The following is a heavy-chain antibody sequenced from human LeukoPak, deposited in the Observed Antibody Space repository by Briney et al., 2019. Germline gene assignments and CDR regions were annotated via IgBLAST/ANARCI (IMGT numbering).Heavy chain of an antibody. V-gene: IGHV3-49*03. CDR2: IRSKAYGGTT. D-gene: IGHD6-19*01. Sequence: PAGGSLRLSCTASGFTFGDYAMSWFRQAPGKGQEWVGFIRSKAYGGTTEYSASVKGRFTISRDDSKSIAYLQMNSLKTEDTAVYSCTRGHSSGWYLNWFDPWGQGTLVTVSS. CDR3: TRGHSSGWYLNWFDP. CDR1: GFTFGDYA. J-gene: IGHJ5*02.